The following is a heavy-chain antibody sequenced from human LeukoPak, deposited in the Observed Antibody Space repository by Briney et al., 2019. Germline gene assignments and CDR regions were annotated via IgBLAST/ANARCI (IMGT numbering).Heavy chain of an antibody. J-gene: IGHJ6*04. CDR2: IYHSGST. Sequence: PSETLSLTCAVPGGSISSSNWWSWVRQPPGKGLEWIGEIYHSGSTNYNPSLKSRVTISVDKSKNQFSLKLSSVTAADTAVYYCARDRTGYSSGWYIGGYYYGMDVWGKGTTVTVSS. CDR3: ARDRTGYSSGWYIGGYYYGMDV. CDR1: GGSISSSNW. D-gene: IGHD6-19*01. V-gene: IGHV4-4*02.